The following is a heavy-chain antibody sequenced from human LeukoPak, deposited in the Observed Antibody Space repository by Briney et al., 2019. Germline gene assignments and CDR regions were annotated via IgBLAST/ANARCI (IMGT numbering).Heavy chain of an antibody. D-gene: IGHD3-10*01. Sequence: PSETLSLTCTVSGCSISSSSYYWVWIRPPPGQELEWIVSISYSGSTYYNPSLKSRVTIAVHTSKTQFSLKLSSVTAADTAVYYCARFYTTSQYGSGYMDVWGKGTTVTVSS. V-gene: IGHV4-39*01. CDR3: ARFYTTSQYGSGYMDV. CDR2: ISYSGST. CDR1: GCSISSSSYY. J-gene: IGHJ6*03.